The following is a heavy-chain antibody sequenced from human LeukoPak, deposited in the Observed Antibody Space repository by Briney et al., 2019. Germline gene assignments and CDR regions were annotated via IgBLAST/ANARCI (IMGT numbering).Heavy chain of an antibody. CDR2: ISPNSGGT. CDR3: ARSPSGFGEFEYYFDY. J-gene: IGHJ4*02. V-gene: IGHV1-2*02. Sequence: ASVKVSCKASGYTFTGYYMHWVRQAPGQGLEWIGWISPNSGGTNYAQKFQGRVTMTRDTSISTAYMELSRLRSDDTAVYYCARSPSGFGEFEYYFDYWGQGTLVTVSS. D-gene: IGHD3-10*01. CDR1: GYTFTGYY.